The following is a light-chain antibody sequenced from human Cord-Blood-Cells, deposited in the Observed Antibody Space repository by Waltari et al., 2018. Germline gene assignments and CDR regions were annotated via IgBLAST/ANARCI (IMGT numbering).Light chain of an antibody. CDR1: QSVSRSY. CDR2: GAS. Sequence: DIVLTQSPGTLSLSPGERATLPCRASQSVSRSYLAWYQQKPGPAPRLLIYGASSRATGIPDRFSGSGSGTDFTLTISRLEPEDFAVYYCQQYGSSPYTFGQGTKLEIK. V-gene: IGKV3-20*01. CDR3: QQYGSSPYT. J-gene: IGKJ2*01.